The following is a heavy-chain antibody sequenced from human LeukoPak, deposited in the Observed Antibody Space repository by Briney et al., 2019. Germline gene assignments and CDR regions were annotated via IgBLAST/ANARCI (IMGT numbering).Heavy chain of an antibody. V-gene: IGHV3-74*01. Sequence: AGSLRLSCAASGFTFSNYWMHWVRQAPGKGLVWVSRINSDGSSTTYADSVKGRFTISRDNAKNTLYLQMNSLRAEDTAVYYCARARYSYSSGWYAWGQGTLVTVSS. CDR1: GFTFSNYW. D-gene: IGHD6-19*01. CDR2: INSDGSST. CDR3: ARARYSYSSGWYA. J-gene: IGHJ4*02.